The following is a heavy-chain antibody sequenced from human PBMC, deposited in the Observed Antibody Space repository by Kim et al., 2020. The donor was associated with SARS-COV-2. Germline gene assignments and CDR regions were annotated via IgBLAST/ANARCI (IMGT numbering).Heavy chain of an antibody. CDR3: ASMSPPARYNGMDV. J-gene: IGHJ6*02. D-gene: IGHD3-9*01. CDR2: ISGSSGHI. Sequence: GGSLRLSCAASGFTFRTYDMNWVRQAPGKGLEWVSSISGSSGHIYYADSVRGRFVVSRDNSKTSLYLQMDSLRAEDTAVYYCASMSPPARYNGMDVWGQG. CDR1: GFTFRTYD. V-gene: IGHV3-21*01.